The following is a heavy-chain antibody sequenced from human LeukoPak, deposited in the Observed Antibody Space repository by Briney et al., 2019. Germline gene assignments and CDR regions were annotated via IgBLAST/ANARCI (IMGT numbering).Heavy chain of an antibody. D-gene: IGHD4-17*01. Sequence: PGGSLRLSCAASGFTFSNYEMNWVRQAPGKGLERVSYISSSGSTMYYADSVRGRFTISRDNAKNSLYLQMNGLRAEDTAVYYCARDQGKDGDRNYYYGMDVWGQGTTVTVSS. CDR2: ISSSGSTM. J-gene: IGHJ6*02. CDR1: GFTFSNYE. CDR3: ARDQGKDGDRNYYYGMDV. V-gene: IGHV3-48*03.